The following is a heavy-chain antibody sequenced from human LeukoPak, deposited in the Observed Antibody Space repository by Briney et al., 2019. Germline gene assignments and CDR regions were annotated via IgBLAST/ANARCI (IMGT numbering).Heavy chain of an antibody. Sequence: GGSLRLSCAASGFTFSSYGMSWVRQAPGKGLEWASAISGSGGSTYYADSVKGRFTISRDNSKNTLYLQMNSLRAEDTAVYYCARPRGCGSSRCNNFDYWGQGTLVTVSS. CDR1: GFTFSSYG. CDR2: ISGSGGST. D-gene: IGHD2-2*01. V-gene: IGHV3-23*01. CDR3: ARPRGCGSSRCNNFDY. J-gene: IGHJ4*02.